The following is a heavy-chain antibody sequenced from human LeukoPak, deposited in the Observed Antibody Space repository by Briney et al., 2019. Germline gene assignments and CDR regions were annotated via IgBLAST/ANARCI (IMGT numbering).Heavy chain of an antibody. CDR2: IKQDGSEK. J-gene: IGHJ4*02. V-gene: IGHV3-7*01. CDR1: GFTFSNYW. Sequence: GGSLRLSCAASGFTFSNYWLTWVRQAPGQGLEWVANIKQDGSEKHYVDSVKGRFTISRDNAKISLYLQMNSLGAEDTAVYYCARDRQIAYWGQGTLVTVSS. CDR3: ARDRQIAY.